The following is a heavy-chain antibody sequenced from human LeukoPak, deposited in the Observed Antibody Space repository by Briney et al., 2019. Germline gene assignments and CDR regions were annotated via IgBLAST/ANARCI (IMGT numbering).Heavy chain of an antibody. Sequence: GGSLRLSCAASGFSISANAMNWVRQAPGKGLEWVSSISSSSSYIYYADSVKGRFTISRDNAKNSLYLQMNSLRAEDTAVYYCARVGYYYYYMDVWGKGTTVTVSS. CDR1: GFSISANA. CDR2: ISSSSSYI. V-gene: IGHV3-21*01. CDR3: ARVGYYYYYMDV. J-gene: IGHJ6*03. D-gene: IGHD3-10*01.